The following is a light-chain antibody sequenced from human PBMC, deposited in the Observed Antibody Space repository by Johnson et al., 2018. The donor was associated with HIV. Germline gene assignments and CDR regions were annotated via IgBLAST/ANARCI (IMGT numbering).Light chain of an antibody. CDR1: SSNIGNNY. J-gene: IGLJ1*01. Sequence: QSVLTQPPSVSAAPGQKVTISCSGSSSNIGNNYVSWYQQVPGTAPKLLIYDNNKRPSGIPDRFSGSKSGSSATLGITGLQTGDEAVYYCGTWDRSLSAYVFGTGTKVTV. CDR3: GTWDRSLSAYV. V-gene: IGLV1-51*01. CDR2: DNN.